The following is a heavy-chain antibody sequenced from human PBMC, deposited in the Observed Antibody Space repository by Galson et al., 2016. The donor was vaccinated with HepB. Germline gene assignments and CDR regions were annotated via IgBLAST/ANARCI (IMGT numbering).Heavy chain of an antibody. Sequence: SLRLSCAASGFTFSSYGMHWVRQAPGKGLDWVAVISYDGNSQYYADSVEGRFTISRDNSKDTLYLQLNSLRAEDTALYYCARVDYADYAMFADHWGQGTLVTVSS. CDR2: ISYDGNSQ. CDR3: ARVDYADYAMFADH. V-gene: IGHV3-30*19. D-gene: IGHD4-17*01. J-gene: IGHJ4*02. CDR1: GFTFSSYG.